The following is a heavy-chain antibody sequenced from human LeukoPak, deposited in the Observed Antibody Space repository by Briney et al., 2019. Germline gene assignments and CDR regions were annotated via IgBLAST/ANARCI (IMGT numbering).Heavy chain of an antibody. CDR2: IYTSGST. CDR3: ASSGYEGGFDY. CDR1: GGSISSGSYY. Sequence: PSETLSLTCTVSGGSISSGSYYWSWIRQPAGKGLEWIGRIYTSGSTNYNPSLKSRVTISVDTSKNQFSLKLSSVTAADTAVYYCASSGYEGGFDYWGREPWSPSPQ. D-gene: IGHD5-12*01. J-gene: IGHJ4*02. V-gene: IGHV4-61*02.